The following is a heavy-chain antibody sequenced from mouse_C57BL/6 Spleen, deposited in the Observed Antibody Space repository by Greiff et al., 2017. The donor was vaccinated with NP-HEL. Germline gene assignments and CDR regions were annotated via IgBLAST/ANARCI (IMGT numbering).Heavy chain of an antibody. Sequence: QVQLQQSGAELAKPGASVKLSCKASGYTFTSYWMHWVKQRPGQGLEWIGYINPSSGYTKYNQKFKDKATLTADKSSRTAYMQLSSLTYEDSAVYYCARSRYYDGSFDYWGQGTTLTVSS. CDR2: INPSSGYT. D-gene: IGHD2-3*01. CDR1: GYTFTSYW. J-gene: IGHJ2*01. V-gene: IGHV1-7*01. CDR3: ARSRYYDGSFDY.